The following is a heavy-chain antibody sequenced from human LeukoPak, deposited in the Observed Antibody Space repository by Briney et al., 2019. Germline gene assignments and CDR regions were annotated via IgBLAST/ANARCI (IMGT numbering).Heavy chain of an antibody. CDR2: IKQDGSTE. J-gene: IGHJ4*02. D-gene: IGHD2-2*01. CDR3: ARVEASSYYGSSANDY. Sequence: GGSLRLSCEASGFTFYTFWMSWVRQAPGKGLEWVANIKQDGSTEYYMESVRGRFSISRDNAKNSLHLQMNRLRAEDTAVYYCARVEASSYYGSSANDYWGQGTRVIVSS. CDR1: GFTFYTFW. V-gene: IGHV3-7*01.